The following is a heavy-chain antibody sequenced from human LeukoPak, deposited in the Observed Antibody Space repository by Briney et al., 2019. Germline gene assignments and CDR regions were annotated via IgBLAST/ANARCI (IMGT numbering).Heavy chain of an antibody. CDR1: GFTLRSYE. V-gene: IGHV3-48*03. CDR2: IDSSGNTI. J-gene: IGHJ4*02. CDR3: ARDGYSYGMVFDY. D-gene: IGHD5-18*01. Sequence: GGSLRLSCVASGFTLRSYEMNWVRQAPGKGLEWVSYIDSSGNTISYADSVKGRFTISRDNAKNSLYLQMNSLRAGDTAVYYCARDGYSYGMVFDYWGQGTLVTVSS.